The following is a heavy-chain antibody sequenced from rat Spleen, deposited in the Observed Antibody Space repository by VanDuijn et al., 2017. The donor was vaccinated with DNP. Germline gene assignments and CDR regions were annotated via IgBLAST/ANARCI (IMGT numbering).Heavy chain of an antibody. CDR1: GFPLTSYG. J-gene: IGHJ2*01. Sequence: QVQLKESGPGLVQPSETLSLTCTVSGFPLTSYGVSWVRQFPGKGLEWMGVIWAGGSTRYNSALKSRLLISRDTSKSQVFLKMTSLQTEDTSIYFCIFGFYFFDYWGQGVMVTVSS. CDR2: IWAGGST. CDR3: IFGFYFFDY. D-gene: IGHD4-3*01. V-gene: IGHV2-15*01.